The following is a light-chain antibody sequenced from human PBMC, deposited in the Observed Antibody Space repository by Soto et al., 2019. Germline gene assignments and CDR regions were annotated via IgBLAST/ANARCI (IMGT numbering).Light chain of an antibody. CDR3: MEALQTPALS. V-gene: IGKV2-28*01. Sequence: DIVLTQSPLSLSVTPGEPASISCRSSQSLLHSNGYTYLDWYVQKPGQSPQLLIFLGSNRASGVPDRFSGSVSGTDFTLEISRVEAEDVGVYYGMEALQTPALSFGGGTKVEIK. CDR2: LGS. J-gene: IGKJ4*01. CDR1: QSLLHSNGYTY.